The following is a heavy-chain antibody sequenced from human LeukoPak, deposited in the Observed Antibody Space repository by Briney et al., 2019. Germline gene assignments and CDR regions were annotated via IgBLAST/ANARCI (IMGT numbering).Heavy chain of an antibody. CDR3: AREIANCINGVCLPAGNFDY. J-gene: IGHJ4*02. V-gene: IGHV4-4*07. CDR2: IYSSGST. CDR1: GGSISNYY. Sequence: PSETLSLTCTVSGGSISNYYWSWIRQPAGKGLEWIGRIYSSGSTNYKPSLKSRVTISLDKSKNQFSLKLSSVTAADTAVYYCAREIANCINGVCLPAGNFDYWGQGTLVTVSS. D-gene: IGHD2-8*01.